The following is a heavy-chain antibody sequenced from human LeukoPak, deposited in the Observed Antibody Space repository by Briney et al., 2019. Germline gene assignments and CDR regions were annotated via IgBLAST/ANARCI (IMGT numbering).Heavy chain of an antibody. Sequence: GGSLRLSCAASGFTFSSYGMHWVRQAPGKGLEWVSGISGSGGSTYYADSVKGRFTISRDNSKNTLYLQMNNLRAEDTAVYYCARNYCDYWGQGTLVTVSS. CDR2: ISGSGGST. V-gene: IGHV3-23*01. CDR3: ARNYCDY. CDR1: GFTFSSYG. J-gene: IGHJ4*02.